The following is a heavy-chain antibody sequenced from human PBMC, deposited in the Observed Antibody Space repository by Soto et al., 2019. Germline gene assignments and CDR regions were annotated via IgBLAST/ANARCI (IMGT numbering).Heavy chain of an antibody. CDR2: IYYSGST. Sequence: PSETLSLTCTVSGGSISSSSYYWGWIRQPPGKGLEWIGSIYYSGSTYYNPSLKSRVTISVDTSKNQFSLKLSSVTAADTAVYYCARHLFGADDAFDIWGQGTMVTVSS. J-gene: IGHJ3*02. V-gene: IGHV4-39*01. D-gene: IGHD3-10*01. CDR1: GGSISSSSYY. CDR3: ARHLFGADDAFDI.